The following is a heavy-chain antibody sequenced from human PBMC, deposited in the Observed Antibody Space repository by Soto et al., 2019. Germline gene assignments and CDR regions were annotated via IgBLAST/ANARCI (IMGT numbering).Heavy chain of an antibody. V-gene: IGHV4-39*01. CDR1: GGSISSSTSS. Sequence: QLQLQESGPGLVKPSETLSLTCTVSGGSISSSTSSWGWIRQPPGKGLEWFGSMYDSGTAYYKPSLRSRVTISLDTSKNRCALGQRSVTAAHPSVYFCARHPRQGRQDYFDYCGRGTLLTVSS. J-gene: IGHJ4*02. CDR2: MYDSGTA. CDR3: ARHPRQGRQDYFDY.